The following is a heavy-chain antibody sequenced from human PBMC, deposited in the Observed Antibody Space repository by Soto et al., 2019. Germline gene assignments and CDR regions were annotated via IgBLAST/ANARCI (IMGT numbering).Heavy chain of an antibody. CDR3: ARCSGGTCYASYAFDI. V-gene: IGHV1-18*01. D-gene: IGHD2-15*01. CDR1: GYAFTSFG. Sequence: QVQLVQSGIEVKNPGASVKVSCKASGYAFTSFGISWVRQAPGQGLEWMGWTVANNGYTKYAQNLQGRVTLITDTSTSTAYMELRSLMYVDTAAYYCARCSGGTCYASYAFDIWGQGTMVTVSS. CDR2: TVANNGYT. J-gene: IGHJ3*02.